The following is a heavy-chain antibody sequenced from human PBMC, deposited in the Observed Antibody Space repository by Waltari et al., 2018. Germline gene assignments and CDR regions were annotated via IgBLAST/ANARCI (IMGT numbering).Heavy chain of an antibody. D-gene: IGHD3-3*01. CDR1: GGPMRDYY. CDR2: IHYSGST. J-gene: IGHJ3*01. V-gene: IGHV4-59*13. CDR3: ARASAGHYDAFDL. Sequence: QEQLQESGPGLVKPAETLSLTCSVSGGPMRDYYWSWIRQPPGKGLDWIGYIHYSGSTNYTPSLKSRVTISVDTSKNQFSLKLRSVTAADTAVYYCARASAGHYDAFDLWGQGTTVSVSS.